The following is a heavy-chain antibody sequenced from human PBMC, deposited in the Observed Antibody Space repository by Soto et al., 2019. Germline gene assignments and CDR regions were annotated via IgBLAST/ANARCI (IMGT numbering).Heavy chain of an antibody. CDR2: IFYLGSS. CDR3: ARHSLALRKNNWFDP. J-gene: IGHJ5*02. D-gene: IGHD3-3*02. Sequence: LSLTCTVSGDSIISSDFYWGWVRQPPGKGLEWIGSIFYLGSSYYNPSLKSRVTMSVDTSKNQFSLRLKSVTAADTALYFCARHSLALRKNNWFDPWGQGIMVTVSS. CDR1: GDSIISSDFY. V-gene: IGHV4-39*01.